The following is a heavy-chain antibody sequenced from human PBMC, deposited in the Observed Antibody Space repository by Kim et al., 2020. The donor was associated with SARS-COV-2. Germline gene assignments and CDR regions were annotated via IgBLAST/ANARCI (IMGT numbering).Heavy chain of an antibody. D-gene: IGHD2-15*01. V-gene: IGHV5-51*01. J-gene: IGHJ4*02. CDR3: ARIGDS. CDR2: PGDSET. Sequence: PGDSETRYSPAFQGQVTISADPSNSTAYLQWSSLKASDTAMYYCARIGDSWGQGTLVTVSS.